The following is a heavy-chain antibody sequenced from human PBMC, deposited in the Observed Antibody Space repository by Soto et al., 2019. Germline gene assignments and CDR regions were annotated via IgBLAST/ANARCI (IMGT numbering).Heavy chain of an antibody. D-gene: IGHD6-19*01. J-gene: IGHJ4*02. CDR1: GFTFSSYW. V-gene: IGHV3-74*01. Sequence: LRLSCAASGFTFSSYWMHLVRQAPGKGLVWVSRINSDGSSTSYADSVKGRFTISRDNAKNTLYLQMNSLRAEDTAAYYCARGTHFVVAGTDYFDYWGQGTLVTVSS. CDR3: ARGTHFVVAGTDYFDY. CDR2: INSDGSST.